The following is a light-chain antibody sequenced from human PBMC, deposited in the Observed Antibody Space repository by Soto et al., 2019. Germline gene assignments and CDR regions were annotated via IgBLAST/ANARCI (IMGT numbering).Light chain of an antibody. CDR1: QRIGSW. CDR3: QQYTSYLLS. CDR2: KAS. V-gene: IGKV1-5*03. Sequence: DIQMTQSPSTLSASVGDRVTITCRASQRIGSWLAWYQQKPGKAPKLLVYKASSLEGGVPSRFSGSGSGTEFNLTISSLKAYGFATYYCQQYTSYLLSYGGGTKVEIK. J-gene: IGKJ4*01.